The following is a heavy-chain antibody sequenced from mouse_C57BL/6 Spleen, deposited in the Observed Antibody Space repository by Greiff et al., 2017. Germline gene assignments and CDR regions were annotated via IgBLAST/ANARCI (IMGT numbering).Heavy chain of an antibody. J-gene: IGHJ2*01. CDR2: IDPNSGGT. D-gene: IGHD1-1*01. Sequence: VQLQQSGAELVKPGASVKLSCKASGYTFTSYWMHWVKQRPGRGLEWIGRIDPNSGGTKYNEKFKSKATLTVDKPSSTAYMQLSSLTSEDSAVYYCASGGHFTTGYFDYWGQGTTLTVSS. CDR1: GYTFTSYW. V-gene: IGHV1-72*01. CDR3: ASGGHFTTGYFDY.